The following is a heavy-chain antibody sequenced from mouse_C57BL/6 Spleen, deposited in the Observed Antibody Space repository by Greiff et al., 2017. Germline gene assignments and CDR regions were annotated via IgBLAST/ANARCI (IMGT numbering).Heavy chain of an antibody. Sequence: VHVKQSGPELVKPGASVKISCKASGYSFTGYYMNWVKQSPEKSLEWIGEINPSTGGTTYNQKFKGKSTLTVDKASSTAYMQLSSLTSEDSAVYYCVITTVVARYFDVWGTGTTVTVSS. CDR1: GYSFTGYY. D-gene: IGHD1-1*01. CDR3: VITTVVARYFDV. CDR2: INPSTGGT. V-gene: IGHV1-42*01. J-gene: IGHJ1*03.